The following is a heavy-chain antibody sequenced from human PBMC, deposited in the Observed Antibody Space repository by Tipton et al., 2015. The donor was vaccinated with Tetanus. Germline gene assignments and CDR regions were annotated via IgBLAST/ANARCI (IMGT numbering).Heavy chain of an antibody. D-gene: IGHD6-13*01. CDR2: IHNSGST. V-gene: IGHV4-59*01. CDR1: GGSFSNYY. Sequence: TLSLTCTVSGGSFSNYYWTWIRQPPGKGLEYVGYIHNSGSTNYNRSLRGRVTIFMGTSANQFSLRLRSVTAADTAVYYCARARAGPDIDNWGQGTLVTVSS. CDR3: ARARAGPDIDN. J-gene: IGHJ4*02.